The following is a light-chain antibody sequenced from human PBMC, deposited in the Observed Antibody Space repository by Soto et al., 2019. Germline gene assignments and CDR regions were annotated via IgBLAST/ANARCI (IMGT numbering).Light chain of an antibody. CDR1: SGSVSTSYY. CDR2: STN. V-gene: IGLV8-61*01. Sequence: QTVVTQEPSLSVSPGRTVTLTCGLRSGSVSTSYYPSWYQQTPGQAPRTLIYSTNTRSSGVPDRFSGSILGNKAALTIAGAQADDESDYYCVLYMGSGISVFGGGTQLTVL. J-gene: IGLJ3*02. CDR3: VLYMGSGISV.